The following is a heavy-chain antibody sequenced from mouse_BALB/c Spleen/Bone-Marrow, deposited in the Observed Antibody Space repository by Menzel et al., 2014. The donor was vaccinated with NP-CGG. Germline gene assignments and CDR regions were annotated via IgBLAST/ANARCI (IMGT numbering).Heavy chain of an antibody. D-gene: IGHD1-2*01. CDR3: ARYYYGSYFDY. CDR2: IDPANGNT. CDR1: GFNIKDTY. Sequence: VQLQQSGAELVKPGASVKLSCTASGFNIKDTYMHWVKQRPEQGLEWIGMIDPANGNTKYDPKFQGKATITADTSSNTAFLQHSSQTSEDTAVYYCARYYYGSYFDYWGQGTTLTVSS. J-gene: IGHJ2*01. V-gene: IGHV14-3*02.